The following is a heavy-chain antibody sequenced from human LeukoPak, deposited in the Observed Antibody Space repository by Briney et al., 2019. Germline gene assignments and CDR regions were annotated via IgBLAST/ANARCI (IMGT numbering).Heavy chain of an antibody. CDR1: GYSISSGYY. CDR2: VYHSGIT. V-gene: IGHV4-38-2*02. D-gene: IGHD2/OR15-2a*01. CDR3: ARGSLANSVLQEFDY. Sequence: SETLSLTCPVSGYSISSGYYWGWIRPPPGKGLEWIASVYHSGITSHNPSLKSRVTISADTSKNQFSLKLTSVTAADTAVYFCARGSLANSVLQEFDYWGKGTLVTVSS. J-gene: IGHJ4*02.